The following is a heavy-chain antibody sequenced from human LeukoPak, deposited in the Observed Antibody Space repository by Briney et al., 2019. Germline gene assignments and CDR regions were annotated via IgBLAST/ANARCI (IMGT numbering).Heavy chain of an antibody. D-gene: IGHD1-14*01. CDR2: IRRRACGGAA. Sequence: GGSLRLSCATSGFAFDDFAMSWVRQPAGKGLEWVGFIRRRACGGAAEYAASVKGRFIISRDDSKGIAYLQMNSLKTEDTAVYYCSRTGLVDFDYWGQGSRVIVSP. V-gene: IGHV3-49*04. J-gene: IGHJ4*02. CDR1: GFAFDDFA. CDR3: SRTGLVDFDY.